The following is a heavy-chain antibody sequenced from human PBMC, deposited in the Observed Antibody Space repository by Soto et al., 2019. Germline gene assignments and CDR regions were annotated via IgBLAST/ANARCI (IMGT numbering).Heavy chain of an antibody. V-gene: IGHV1-69*12. J-gene: IGHJ4*02. D-gene: IGHD2-8*01. Sequence: QVQLVQSGAEVKKPGSSVKVSCKASGGTFSSYAISWVRQAPGQGLEWMGGIIPIFGTADYAQKFQGRVTITAHESTSTAYMELSSLRSEATAVSYCASMLAHYFFDSWGQGTLVTVSS. CDR2: IIPIFGTA. CDR3: ASMLAHYFFDS. CDR1: GGTFSSYA.